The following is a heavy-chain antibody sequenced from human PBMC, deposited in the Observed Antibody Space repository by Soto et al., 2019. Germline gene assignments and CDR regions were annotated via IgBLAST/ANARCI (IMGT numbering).Heavy chain of an antibody. Sequence: SETLSLTCAVSGGSISSGGYSWSWIRQPPGKGLEWIGYIYHSGSTYYNPSLKSRVTISVDRSKNQFSLKLSSVTAADTAVYYCARAMITMIDSCFDLWGQGTLVTVSS. CDR2: IYHSGST. CDR1: GGSISSGGYS. V-gene: IGHV4-30-2*01. D-gene: IGHD3-22*01. CDR3: ARAMITMIDSCFDL. J-gene: IGHJ5*02.